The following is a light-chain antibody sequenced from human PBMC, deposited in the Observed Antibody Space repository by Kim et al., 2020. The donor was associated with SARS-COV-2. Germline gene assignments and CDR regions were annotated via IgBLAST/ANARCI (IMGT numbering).Light chain of an antibody. CDR2: NAS. J-gene: IGKJ5*01. V-gene: IGKV3-20*01. CDR3: QQYGSSSIT. Sequence: SSSYLAWYQQKPGQAPRLLIYNASIRATGIPDRFSGSGSGTDFTLTISRLEPEDLAVYYCQQYGSSSITFGQGTRLEIK. CDR1: SSSY.